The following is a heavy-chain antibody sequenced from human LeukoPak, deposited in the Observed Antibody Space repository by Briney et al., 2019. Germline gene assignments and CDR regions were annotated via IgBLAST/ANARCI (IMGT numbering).Heavy chain of an antibody. V-gene: IGHV3-30*04. CDR2: SPYDGSNT. Sequence: GGSLRLSCAASGFIFSSYAMHWVRQAPGKGLEWVAVSPYDGSNTYYRDSVRGRFTISRDNSKNTLYLQMDSLRAEDTAVYYCARDTSSYYYGSGSFDYWGQGTLVTVSS. J-gene: IGHJ4*02. CDR3: ARDTSSYYYGSGSFDY. CDR1: GFIFSSYA. D-gene: IGHD3-10*01.